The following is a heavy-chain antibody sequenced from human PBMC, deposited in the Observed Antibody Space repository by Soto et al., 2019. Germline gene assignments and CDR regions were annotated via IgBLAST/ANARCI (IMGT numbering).Heavy chain of an antibody. Sequence: QAQLVESGGGVVQPGRSLRLSCAASGFTFSSYGMHWVRQAPGKGLEWVAVIWYDGSNKYYADSVKGRFTISRDNSKNTLYLQTNSLRAEDTAVYYCARVTSITIFGVVINYMDVWGKGTTVTVSS. J-gene: IGHJ6*03. D-gene: IGHD3-3*01. CDR1: GFTFSSYG. CDR3: ARVTSITIFGVVINYMDV. V-gene: IGHV3-33*01. CDR2: IWYDGSNK.